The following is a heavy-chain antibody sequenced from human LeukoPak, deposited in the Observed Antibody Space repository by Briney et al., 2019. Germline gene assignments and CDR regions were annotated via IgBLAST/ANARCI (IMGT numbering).Heavy chain of an antibody. V-gene: IGHV4-39*07. CDR3: GRKRDDGEYHIDN. D-gene: IGHD4-17*01. J-gene: IGHJ4*02. Sequence: PSETLSLTCTVSGGSISSSSYSWGWIRQPPGKGLEWIGSIYYSGSTYYNPSLKSRVTILVDTSKNQFSLRLTSVTAADTAVYYCGRKRDDGEYHIDNWGQGTLVTVSS. CDR2: IYYSGST. CDR1: GGSISSSSYS.